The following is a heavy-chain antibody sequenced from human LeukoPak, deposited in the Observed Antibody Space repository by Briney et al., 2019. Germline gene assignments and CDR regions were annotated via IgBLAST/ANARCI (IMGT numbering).Heavy chain of an antibody. CDR3: ARGYLKRDY. J-gene: IGHJ4*02. V-gene: IGHV3-48*03. D-gene: IGHD1-14*01. CDR1: GFTFSSYE. CDR2: ISSSGSTI. Sequence: GGSLRLSCAASGFTFSSYEMNWVRQAPGKGLEWVSYISSSGSTIYYADSVKGRFTISRDNAKNSLYLRMNSLRVEDTAVYYCARGYLKRDYWGQGTLVTVSS.